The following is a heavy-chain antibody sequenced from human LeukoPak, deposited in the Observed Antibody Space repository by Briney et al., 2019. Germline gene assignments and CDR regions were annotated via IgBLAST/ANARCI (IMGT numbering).Heavy chain of an antibody. Sequence: GASVKVSCKASGGTFSSYAISWVRQAPGQGLEWMGGIIPIFGTANYAQKFQGRVTITADESTSTAYMELSSLRSEDTAVYYCATFGAGPTFSGYWGQGTLVTVSS. J-gene: IGHJ4*02. CDR1: GGTFSSYA. CDR3: ATFGAGPTFSGY. V-gene: IGHV1-69*13. D-gene: IGHD3-16*01. CDR2: IIPIFGTA.